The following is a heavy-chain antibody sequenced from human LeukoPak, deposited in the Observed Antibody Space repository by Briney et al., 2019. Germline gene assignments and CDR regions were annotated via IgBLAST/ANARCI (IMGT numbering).Heavy chain of an antibody. J-gene: IGHJ5*01. CDR2: MRYDGSNK. Sequence: GGSLRLSCAASGFTFSDYDMHWVRQAPGKGREWVAFMRYDGSNKFYADSVKGRFTISRDNSNNTLYLQMSSLRAEDTAVFYCAKDLGTPGYNFDCLGQGTLVTVSS. CDR3: AKDLGTPGYNFDC. CDR1: GFTFSDYD. D-gene: IGHD5-24*01. V-gene: IGHV3-30*02.